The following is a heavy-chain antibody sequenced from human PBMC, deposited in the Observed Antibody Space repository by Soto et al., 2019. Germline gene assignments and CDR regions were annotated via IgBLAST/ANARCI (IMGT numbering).Heavy chain of an antibody. CDR2: IYSGGST. V-gene: IGHV3-66*01. D-gene: IGHD3-16*01. J-gene: IGHJ5*02. CDR1: GLTVSSNY. Sequence: EVQLVESGGGLVQPGESLRLSCAASGLTVSSNYMSWVRQAPGKGLEWVSVIYSGGSTYYADFVKGRFTISRDKSKNTLYLRVSGLGAEDTAVYCCAGGGAGGWNGFDPWGQGTLVTVSS. CDR3: AGGGAGGWNGFDP.